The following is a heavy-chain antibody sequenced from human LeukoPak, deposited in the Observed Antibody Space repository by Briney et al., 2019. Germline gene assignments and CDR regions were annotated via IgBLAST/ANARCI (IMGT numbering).Heavy chain of an antibody. J-gene: IGHJ4*02. CDR3: ATLGATTGPDY. CDR2: INPSGGST. CDR1: GYTFTSYY. Sequence: ASVKVSCKASGYTFTSYYMHWVRQAPGQGLEWMGIINPSGGSTSYAQKFQGRVTMTRDMSTSTVYMELSSLRSEDTAVYYCATLGATTGPDYWGQGTLVTVPS. D-gene: IGHD1-26*01. V-gene: IGHV1-46*01.